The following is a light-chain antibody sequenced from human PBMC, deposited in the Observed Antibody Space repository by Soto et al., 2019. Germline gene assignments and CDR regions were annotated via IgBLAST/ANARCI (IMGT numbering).Light chain of an antibody. V-gene: IGKV3-20*01. Sequence: EIVLTQSPGTLSLSPGERATLSCRASQSVSSSYLAWYQRKPGQAPRLLIYGASSRATGIPDRFSGSGSGTDFTLSISRLEPEDFAVYYCQQYGSSPVTFGQGTKVE. CDR1: QSVSSSY. CDR3: QQYGSSPVT. J-gene: IGKJ1*01. CDR2: GAS.